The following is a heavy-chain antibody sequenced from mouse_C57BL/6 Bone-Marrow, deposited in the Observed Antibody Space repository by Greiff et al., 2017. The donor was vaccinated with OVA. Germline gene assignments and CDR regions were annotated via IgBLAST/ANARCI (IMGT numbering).Heavy chain of an antibody. V-gene: IGHV1-22*01. D-gene: IGHD2-3*01. CDR1: GYTFTDYN. J-gene: IGHJ3*01. Sequence: EVQRVESGPELVKPGASVKMSCKASGYTFTDYNMHWVKQSHGKSLEWIGYINPNNGGTSYNQKFKGKATLTVNKSSSTAYMELRSLTSEDSAVYYCARGYDGSPFAYWGQGTLVTVSA. CDR3: ARGYDGSPFAY. CDR2: INPNNGGT.